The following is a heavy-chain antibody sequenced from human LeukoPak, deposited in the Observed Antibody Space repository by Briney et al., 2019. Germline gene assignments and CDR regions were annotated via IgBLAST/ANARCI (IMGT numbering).Heavy chain of an antibody. CDR1: GFTFDDYA. D-gene: IGHD3-10*01. J-gene: IGHJ4*02. Sequence: GSLRLSCAASGFTFDDYAMHWVRQPPGKGLEWIGSIYHSGSTYYNPSLKSRVTISVDTSKNQFSLKLSSVTAADTAVYYCASLRTGDFDYWGQGALVTVSS. CDR3: ASLRTGDFDY. V-gene: IGHV4-38-2*01. CDR2: IYHSGST.